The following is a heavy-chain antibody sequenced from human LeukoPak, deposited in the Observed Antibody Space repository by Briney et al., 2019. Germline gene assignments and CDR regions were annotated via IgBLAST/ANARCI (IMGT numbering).Heavy chain of an antibody. D-gene: IGHD5-18*01. V-gene: IGHV3-48*04. CDR1: GFTFSSYS. J-gene: IGHJ4*02. CDR2: ISTSSSMI. CDR3: ARDMGYSYGGLDY. Sequence: GGSLRLSCAASGFTFSSYSMNWVRQAPGKGLEWVSYISTSSSMIYYADSVKGRFTISRDNAKNSLYLQMNSLRAEDTAVYYCARDMGYSYGGLDYWGQGTLVTVSS.